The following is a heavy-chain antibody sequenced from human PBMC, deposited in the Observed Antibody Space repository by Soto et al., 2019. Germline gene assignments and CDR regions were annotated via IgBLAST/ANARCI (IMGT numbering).Heavy chain of an antibody. D-gene: IGHD5-18*01. CDR1: GFSFSSFA. CDR3: ARENSVQAWLHHFDQ. Sequence: GGSLRLSCEASGFSFSSFAMNWVRQAPGRGLEWVSYISDDGDSIYYADSLKGRFTISRDNAKNSLSLQMNNLRAEDTAVYYCARENSVQAWLHHFDQWGLGTLVTVSS. V-gene: IGHV3-48*03. CDR2: ISDDGDSI. J-gene: IGHJ4*02.